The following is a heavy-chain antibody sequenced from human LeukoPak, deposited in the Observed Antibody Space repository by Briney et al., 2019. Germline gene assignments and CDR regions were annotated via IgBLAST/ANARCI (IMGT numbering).Heavy chain of an antibody. D-gene: IGHD2-15*01. CDR2: INPSGDNT. J-gene: IGHJ4*02. CDR1: GYTFTNNF. V-gene: IGHV1-46*01. CDR3: ARGYCRDEICQVFPY. Sequence: ASVKVSCKASGYTFTNNFMHWVRQAPGQGLEWMGIINPSGDNTWYAQKFQGRVTMTRDMATSTDYMEVSSLRSEDTAVYYCARGYCRDEICQVFPYWGQGTLVTVSS.